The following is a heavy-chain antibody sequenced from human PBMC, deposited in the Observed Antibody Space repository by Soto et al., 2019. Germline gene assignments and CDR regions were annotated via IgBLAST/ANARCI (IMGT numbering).Heavy chain of an antibody. CDR3: ARHSLALRKNNWFDP. V-gene: IGHV4-39*01. D-gene: IGHD3-3*02. CDR1: GDSIISSDFY. Sequence: SETLSLTCTVSGDSIISSDFYWGWVRQPPGKGLEWIGSIFHLGSSYYNPSLKSRVTMSVDTSKNQFSLRLRSVTAADTALYFCARHSLALRKNNWFDPWGQGIMVTVSS. CDR2: IFHLGSS. J-gene: IGHJ5*02.